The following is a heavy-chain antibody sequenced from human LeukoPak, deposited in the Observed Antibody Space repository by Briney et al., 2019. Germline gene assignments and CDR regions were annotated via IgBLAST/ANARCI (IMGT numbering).Heavy chain of an antibody. CDR3: ARGGDIVVVPAAPEFD. CDR2: INPSGGST. D-gene: IGHD2-2*01. Sequence: ASVKVSCKASGYTFTSYYMHWVRQAPGQGLEWMGIINPSGGSTSYAQKFQGRVTMTRDMSTSTVYMELSSLRSEDTAVYYCARGGDIVVVPAAPEFDWGQGTLVTVSS. CDR1: GYTFTSYY. V-gene: IGHV1-46*01. J-gene: IGHJ4*02.